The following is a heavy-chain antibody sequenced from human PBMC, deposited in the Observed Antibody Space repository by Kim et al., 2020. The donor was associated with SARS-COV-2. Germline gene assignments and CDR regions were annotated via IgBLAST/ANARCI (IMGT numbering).Heavy chain of an antibody. D-gene: IGHD3-22*01. V-gene: IGHV3-7*03. Sequence: GGSLRLSCAASGFTFSSYWMSWVRQAPGKGLEWVANIKQDGSEKYYVDSVKGRFTISRDNAKNSLYLQMNSLRAEDTAVYYCARGLYYYDSSGYEFFDYWGQGTLVTVSS. CDR3: ARGLYYYDSSGYEFFDY. J-gene: IGHJ4*02. CDR1: GFTFSSYW. CDR2: IKQDGSEK.